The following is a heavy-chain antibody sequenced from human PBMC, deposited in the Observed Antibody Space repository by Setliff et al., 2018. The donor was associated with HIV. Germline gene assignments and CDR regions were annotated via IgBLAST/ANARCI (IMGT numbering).Heavy chain of an antibody. CDR3: ARRLLPYYFDY. J-gene: IGHJ4*02. V-gene: IGHV4-59*11. CDR2: IYYSGST. Sequence: PSETLSLTCTVSGGSISSHYWSWIRQPPGKGLEWIGYIYYSGSTNYNPSLKSRVTISVDTSKNQFSLKLSSVTAADTAVYYCARRLLPYYFDYWGQGTLVTV. D-gene: IGHD2-21*01. CDR1: GGSISSHY.